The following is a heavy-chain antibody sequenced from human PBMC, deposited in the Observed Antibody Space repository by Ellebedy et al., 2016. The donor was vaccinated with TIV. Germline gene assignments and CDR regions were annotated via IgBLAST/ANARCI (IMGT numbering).Heavy chain of an antibody. J-gene: IGHJ5*02. V-gene: IGHV3-74*01. D-gene: IGHD6-13*01. Sequence: GESLKISCAASGFTFSSYWMHWVRQAPGKGLVWVSRINSDGSSTSYADSVKGRFTISRDNAKNTLYLQMNSLRAEDTAVYYCARKRIAAAVPFDPWGQGTLVTVSS. CDR3: ARKRIAAAVPFDP. CDR2: INSDGSST. CDR1: GFTFSSYW.